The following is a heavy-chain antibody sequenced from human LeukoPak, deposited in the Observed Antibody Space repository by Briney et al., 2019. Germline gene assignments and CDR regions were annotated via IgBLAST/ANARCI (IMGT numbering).Heavy chain of an antibody. CDR3: ARGFDSSGYYFDY. D-gene: IGHD3-22*01. CDR1: GGSISSGGYY. Sequence: PSETLSLTCTVSGGSISSGGYYWSWIRQHPGKGLEWIGYIYYSGGTYYNPSLKSRVTISVDTSKNQFSLKLSSVTAADTAVYYCARGFDSSGYYFDYWGQGTLVTVSS. CDR2: IYYSGGT. J-gene: IGHJ4*02. V-gene: IGHV4-31*03.